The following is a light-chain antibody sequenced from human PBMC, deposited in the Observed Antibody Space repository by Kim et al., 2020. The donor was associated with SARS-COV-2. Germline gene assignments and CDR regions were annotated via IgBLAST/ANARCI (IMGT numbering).Light chain of an antibody. CDR3: GTWDSSLNGLV. Sequence: GQKVTTSCSGTRSNIGQNYVSWYQQFPGTAPKLLIYDNNKRHSGIPDRFSGSKSGTSATLGITGLQTGDEADYYCGTWDSSLNGLVFGGGTQLTVL. V-gene: IGLV1-51*01. J-gene: IGLJ2*01. CDR1: RSNIGQNY. CDR2: DNN.